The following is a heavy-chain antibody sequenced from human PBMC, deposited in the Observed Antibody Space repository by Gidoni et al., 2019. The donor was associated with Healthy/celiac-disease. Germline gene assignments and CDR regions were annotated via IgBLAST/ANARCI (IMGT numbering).Heavy chain of an antibody. CDR1: GFTFSRYE. D-gene: IGHD1-26*01. V-gene: IGHV3-48*03. J-gene: IGHJ6*02. Sequence: EVQLVESVGGLVQPGGSLRLSCAASGFTFSRYEMNWVRPAPGKGLEWVAYISSSGSTIYYEDAVKGRFTISRDNAKNSLYLQMNSLRAEDTAVYYCARDKGGRVGATLYYYYGMDVWGQGTTVTVSS. CDR3: ARDKGGRVGATLYYYYGMDV. CDR2: ISSSGSTI.